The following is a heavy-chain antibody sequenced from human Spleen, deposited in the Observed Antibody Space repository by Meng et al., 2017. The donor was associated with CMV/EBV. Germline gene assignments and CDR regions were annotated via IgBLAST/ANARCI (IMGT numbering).Heavy chain of an antibody. CDR2: SNPSGGST. CDR1: GYTFTSYY. Sequence: ASVKVSCKASGYTFTSYYMHWVRQAPGQGLEWMGISNPSGGSTSYAQKFQGRVTMTRDTSTSTVYMELSSLRSEDTAVYYCAKDHTYTNSAQSGMDVWGQGTTVTVSS. J-gene: IGHJ6*02. V-gene: IGHV1-46*01. CDR3: AKDHTYTNSAQSGMDV. D-gene: IGHD6-6*01.